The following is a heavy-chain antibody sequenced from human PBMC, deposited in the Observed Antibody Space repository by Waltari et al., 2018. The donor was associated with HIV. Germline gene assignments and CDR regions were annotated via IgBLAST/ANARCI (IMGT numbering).Heavy chain of an antibody. Sequence: QVQLQESGPGLLKPSETLSLTCTVSGGSITAYYWTWLRQPPGKGLEWIGFIYYTGSTNYNPSLRSRVTISVDTSKNHFSLNLGSVTAADTAVYYCARAGLGWSDGFHLDYWGQGTLVTVSP. J-gene: IGHJ4*02. CDR2: IYYTGST. D-gene: IGHD1-1*01. CDR3: ARAGLGWSDGFHLDY. CDR1: GGSITAYY. V-gene: IGHV4-59*13.